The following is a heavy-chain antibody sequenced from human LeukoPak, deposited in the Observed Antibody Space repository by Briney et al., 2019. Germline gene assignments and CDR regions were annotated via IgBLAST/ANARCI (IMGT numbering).Heavy chain of an antibody. CDR3: ARGPLIDF. V-gene: IGHV4-59*12. J-gene: IGHJ4*02. Sequence: SETLSLTCTVSGGSISGYYWNWIRQPPGKGLEWIGYIYYSGSTNYNPSLKSRVTISVDKSKNQFSLRLSSVTAADTAAYYCARGPLIDFWGQGTLVTVSS. CDR1: GGSISGYY. CDR2: IYYSGST.